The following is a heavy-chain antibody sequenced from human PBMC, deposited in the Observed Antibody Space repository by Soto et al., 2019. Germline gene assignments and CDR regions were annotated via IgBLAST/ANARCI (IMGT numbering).Heavy chain of an antibody. Sequence: PSETLSLTCTVSGGSISSGGYYWSWIRQHPGKGLEWIGYIYYSGSTYYNPSLKSRVTISVDTSENQFSLKLSSVTAADTAVYFCARVVPAAVGVFGGRAPHFDSWGQGALVTVSS. CDR3: ARVVPAAVGVFGGRAPHFDS. CDR1: GGSISSGGYY. D-gene: IGHD2-2*01. V-gene: IGHV4-31*03. J-gene: IGHJ4*02. CDR2: IYYSGST.